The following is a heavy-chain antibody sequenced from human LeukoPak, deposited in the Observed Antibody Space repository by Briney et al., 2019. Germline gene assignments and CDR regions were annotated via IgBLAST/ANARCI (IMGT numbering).Heavy chain of an antibody. CDR1: GFTFSSYA. CDR3: AIQRDMITFGGVIVPYDY. Sequence: GGSLRPSCAASGFTFSSYAMSWVRQAPGKGLEWVSVISGSGGNTYYADSVKGRFTISRDNSKNTLYLQMNSLRAEDTAVYYCAIQRDMITFGGVIVPYDYWGQGTLVTVSS. D-gene: IGHD3-16*02. J-gene: IGHJ4*02. V-gene: IGHV3-23*01. CDR2: ISGSGGNT.